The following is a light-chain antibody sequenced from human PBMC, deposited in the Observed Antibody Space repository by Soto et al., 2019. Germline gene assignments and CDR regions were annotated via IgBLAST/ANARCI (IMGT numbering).Light chain of an antibody. CDR1: QSVSSN. CDR2: GAS. V-gene: IGKV3-15*01. CDR3: QQYNNWPG. J-gene: IGKJ3*01. Sequence: IVMTQSPATLSVSPGERATLSCRASQSVSSNLAWYQQKPGQAPRLLIYGASTRATGIPARFSGSGPGTEFTLTISSLQSEDFAIYYCQQYNNWPGFGPGTKVDIK.